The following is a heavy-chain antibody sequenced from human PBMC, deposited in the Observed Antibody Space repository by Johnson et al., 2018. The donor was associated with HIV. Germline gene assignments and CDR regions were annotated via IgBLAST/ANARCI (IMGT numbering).Heavy chain of an antibody. V-gene: IGHV3-20*04. CDR1: GFTFSSYW. CDR2: INWNGGSP. CDR3: AGGAVGYYGSSGYGGAFDV. Sequence: VQLVESGGGLVQPGGSLRLSCAASGFTFSSYWMSWVRQAPGKGLEWVSGINWNGGSPGYADSVKGRFTVSRDNAKNSLHLQRNSLRAEDTALYYCAGGAVGYYGSSGYGGAFDVWGQGTMVTVSS. J-gene: IGHJ3*01. D-gene: IGHD3-22*01.